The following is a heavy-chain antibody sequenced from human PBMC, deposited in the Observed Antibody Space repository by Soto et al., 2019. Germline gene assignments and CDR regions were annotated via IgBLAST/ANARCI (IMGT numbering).Heavy chain of an antibody. CDR3: ARGYLVGEDYYYGMDV. CDR2: IYYSGST. D-gene: IGHD3-10*01. J-gene: IGHJ6*02. V-gene: IGHV4-31*03. CDR1: GGSISSGGYY. Sequence: PSETLSLTCTVSGGSISSGGYYWSWIRQHPGKGLEWIGYIYYSGSTYYNPSLKSRVTISVDTSKNQFSLKLSSVTAADTAVYYCARGYLVGEDYYYGMDVWGQGTTVTVSS.